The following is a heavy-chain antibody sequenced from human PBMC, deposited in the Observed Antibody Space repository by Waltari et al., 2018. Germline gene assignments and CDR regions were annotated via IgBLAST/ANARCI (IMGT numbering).Heavy chain of an antibody. V-gene: IGHV2-5*01. Sequence: QITLKESGPTLVKPTQTLTLTCTFSGFSLSTNGVGVGWIRQPPGKALEWLALIYWNDDKRYSPSLKSRLTITKDTAKNQVVLTMTNMDPVDTATYYCAHREQWLANTPYYFDYWGQGTLVTVSS. CDR2: IYWNDDK. CDR1: GFSLSTNGVG. D-gene: IGHD6-19*01. CDR3: AHREQWLANTPYYFDY. J-gene: IGHJ4*02.